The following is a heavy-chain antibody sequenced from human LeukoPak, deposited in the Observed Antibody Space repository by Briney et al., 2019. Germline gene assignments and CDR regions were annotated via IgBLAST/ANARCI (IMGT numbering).Heavy chain of an antibody. CDR1: GYTFTGYY. CDR3: ARQLITSPQWLYPQNYYYYMDV. V-gene: IGHV1-2*02. Sequence: ASVTVSCTASGYTFTGYYMHWVRQAPGQGLEWMGWINPNSGGTNYAQKFQGRVTMTRDTSISTAYMELSRLRSDDTAVYYCARQLITSPQWLYPQNYYYYMDVWGKGTTVTISS. J-gene: IGHJ6*03. D-gene: IGHD6-19*01. CDR2: INPNSGGT.